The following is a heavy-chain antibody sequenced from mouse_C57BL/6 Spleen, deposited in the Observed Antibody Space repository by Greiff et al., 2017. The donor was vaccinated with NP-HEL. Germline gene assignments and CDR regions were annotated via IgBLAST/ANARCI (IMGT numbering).Heavy chain of an antibody. V-gene: IGHV1-69*01. CDR3: ARGGDKDAMDY. D-gene: IGHD1-1*02. CDR2: IDPSDSYT. CDR1: GYTFTSYW. J-gene: IGHJ4*01. Sequence: QVQLQQPGAELVMPGASVKLSCKASGYTFTSYWMHWVKQRPGQGLEWIGEIDPSDSYTNYNQKFKGKSTLTVDKSSSTAYMQLSSLTSEDSAVYYCARGGDKDAMDYWGQGTSVTVSS.